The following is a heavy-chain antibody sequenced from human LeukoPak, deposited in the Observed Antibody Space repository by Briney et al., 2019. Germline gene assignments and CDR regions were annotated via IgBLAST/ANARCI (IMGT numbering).Heavy chain of an antibody. CDR3: ARDCSGGSCYFSLWWYFDL. CDR2: ISSSSSYI. CDR1: GFTFSSYS. Sequence: GSLRLSCAASGFTFSSYSMNWVRQAPGKGLEWVSSISSSSSYIYYADSVKGRFTISRDNAKNSLYLQMNSLRAEDTAVYYCARDCSGGSCYFSLWWYFDLWGRGTLVTVSS. V-gene: IGHV3-21*01. D-gene: IGHD2-15*01. J-gene: IGHJ2*01.